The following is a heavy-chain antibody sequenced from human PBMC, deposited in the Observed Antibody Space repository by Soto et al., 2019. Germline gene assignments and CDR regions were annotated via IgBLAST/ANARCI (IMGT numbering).Heavy chain of an antibody. CDR1: GFTFSSYW. V-gene: IGHV3-74*01. CDR3: ARVPYCSSTSCYSYFDY. D-gene: IGHD2-2*01. CDR2: ISNDGSST. J-gene: IGHJ4*02. Sequence: EMQLVESGGGLVQPGGSLRLSCAASGFTFSSYWMHWVRQVPGKGLVWVSRISNDGSSTSYADSVKGRFTISRDNAENTLFLQVNSLRAEDTAVYYCARVPYCSSTSCYSYFDYWGQGTLVTVSS.